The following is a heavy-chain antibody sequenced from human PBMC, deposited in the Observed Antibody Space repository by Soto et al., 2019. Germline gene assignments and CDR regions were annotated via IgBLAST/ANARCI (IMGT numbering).Heavy chain of an antibody. D-gene: IGHD2-15*01. V-gene: IGHV3-48*02. CDR1: GFTFSTYS. CDR2: ISSSSSTI. CDR3: ARGLGYCSGGSCYSDY. J-gene: IGHJ4*02. Sequence: EVQLVESGGGLVQPGGSLRLSCAASGFTFSTYSMNWVRQAPGKGLEWVSYISSSSSTIYYADSVKGRFTISRDNAKNSLYLQMNSVRDEDTAVYYCARGLGYCSGGSCYSDYWGQGTLVTVSS.